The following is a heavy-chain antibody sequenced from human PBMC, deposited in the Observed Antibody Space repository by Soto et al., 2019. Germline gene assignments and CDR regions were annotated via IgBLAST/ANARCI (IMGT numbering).Heavy chain of an antibody. CDR2: ISSSSGTI. CDR3: ARELYDRLDY. Sequence: EVQLVESGGSLIQPGGSLRLSCAVSGLTFSTYSMNWVRQAPGKGLEWVSYISSSSGTIYYADSVKGRFTISRDNAKNSLYLQMSSLRDEDTAVYYCARELYDRLDYWGQGTLVTV. J-gene: IGHJ4*02. D-gene: IGHD3-22*01. V-gene: IGHV3-48*02. CDR1: GLTFSTYS.